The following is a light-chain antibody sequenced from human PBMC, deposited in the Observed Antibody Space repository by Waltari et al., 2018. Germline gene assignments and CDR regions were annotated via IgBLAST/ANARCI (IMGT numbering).Light chain of an antibody. CDR1: ALPIQY. Sequence: SYELTQPPSTSVSPGQTATIPCSVDALPIQYAYRYQQKPGQAPTLVMDKDTERPSGVPDRFSGSSSGTTVTLTISGVQPDDEADYYCQSADSPCTPLVFGGGTKLTVL. V-gene: IGLV3-25*03. J-gene: IGLJ2*01. CDR3: QSADSPCTPLV. CDR2: KDT.